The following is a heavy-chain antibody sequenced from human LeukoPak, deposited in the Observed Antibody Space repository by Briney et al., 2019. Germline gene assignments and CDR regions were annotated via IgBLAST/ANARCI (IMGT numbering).Heavy chain of an antibody. CDR1: GGSFSGYY. CDR2: INHSGST. D-gene: IGHD4-17*01. CDR3: ARAADYGDYDYYYGMDV. V-gene: IGHV4-34*01. J-gene: IGHJ6*02. Sequence: SETLSLTCAVYGGSFSGYYWSWIRQPPGKGLEWIGEINHSGSTNYNPSLKSRVTISIDTSKNQFSLKVSSVTAADTAVYYCARAADYGDYDYYYGMDVWGQGTTVTVSS.